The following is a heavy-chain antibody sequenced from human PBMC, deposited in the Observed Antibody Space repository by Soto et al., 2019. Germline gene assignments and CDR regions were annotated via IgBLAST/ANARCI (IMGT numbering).Heavy chain of an antibody. CDR1: GGSISSSSYY. CDR2: IYYSGST. J-gene: IGHJ4*02. D-gene: IGHD4-17*01. V-gene: IGHV4-39*01. Sequence: SETLSLTCTVSGGSISSSSYYWGWIRQPPGKGLEWIGSIYYSGSTYYNPSLKSRVTISVDTSKNQFSLKLSSVTAADTAVYYCARLTQSTVTTDYWGQGTLVTVSS. CDR3: ARLTQSTVTTDY.